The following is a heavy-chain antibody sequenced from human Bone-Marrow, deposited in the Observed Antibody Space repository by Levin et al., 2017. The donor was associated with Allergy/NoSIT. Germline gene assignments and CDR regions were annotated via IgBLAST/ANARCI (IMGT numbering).Heavy chain of an antibody. J-gene: IGHJ4*02. CDR3: ARGSINVDTAMVAYYFDY. V-gene: IGHV3-33*01. D-gene: IGHD5-18*01. Sequence: GGSLRLSCAASGFTFSSYGMHWVRQAPGKGLEWVAVIWYDGSNKYYADSVKGRFTISRDNSKNTLYLQMNSLRAEDTAVYYCARGSINVDTAMVAYYFDYWGQGTLVTVSS. CDR1: GFTFSSYG. CDR2: IWYDGSNK.